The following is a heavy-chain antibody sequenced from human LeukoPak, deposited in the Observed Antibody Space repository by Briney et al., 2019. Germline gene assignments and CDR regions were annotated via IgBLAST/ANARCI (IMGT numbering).Heavy chain of an antibody. J-gene: IGHJ4*02. CDR2: INPNSGGT. V-gene: IGHV1-18*01. D-gene: IGHD3-3*01. CDR1: GYTFTSYG. CDR3: ARGGGYDFWSGYYFDY. Sequence: GASVKVSCKASGYTFTSYGISWVRQAPGQGLEWMGWINPNSGGTNYAQKLQGRVTMTTDTSTSTAYMELRSLRSDDTAVYYCARGGGYDFWSGYYFDYWGQGTLVTVSS.